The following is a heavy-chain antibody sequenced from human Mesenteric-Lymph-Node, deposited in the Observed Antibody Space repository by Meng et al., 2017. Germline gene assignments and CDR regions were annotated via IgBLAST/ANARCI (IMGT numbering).Heavy chain of an antibody. CDR1: GFTFSNVW. Sequence: EVLVVEAGGGLVKPGGSIRLSCAASGFTFSNVWMSWVRQAPGKGLEWVGRIKTETEGGTTDYGVPVKGRFSISRDDSKNTLYLQMDSLKTEDTAVYYCTTDRVGVTLLQFHHWGQGTLVTVSS. CDR2: IKTETEGGTT. CDR3: TTDRVGVTLLQFHH. J-gene: IGHJ1*01. D-gene: IGHD1-26*01. V-gene: IGHV3-15*01.